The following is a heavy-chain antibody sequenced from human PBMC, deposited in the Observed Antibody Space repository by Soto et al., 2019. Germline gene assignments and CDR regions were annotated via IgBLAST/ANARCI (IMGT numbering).Heavy chain of an antibody. Sequence: KPSETLSLTCAVSGYSISSGYYWGWIRQPPGKGLEWIGSIYHSGSTYYNPSLKSRVTISVDTSKNQFSLKLSSVTAADTAVYYCARDGYYYDSSGYYPNDAFDIWGQGTMVTVSS. CDR1: GYSISSGYY. CDR2: IYHSGST. CDR3: ARDGYYYDSSGYYPNDAFDI. J-gene: IGHJ3*02. V-gene: IGHV4-38-2*02. D-gene: IGHD3-22*01.